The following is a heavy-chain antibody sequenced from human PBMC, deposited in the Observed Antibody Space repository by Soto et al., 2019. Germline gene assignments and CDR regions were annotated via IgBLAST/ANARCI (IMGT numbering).Heavy chain of an antibody. CDR3: ARVAAARGGGVNWFDP. CDR2: IWYDGSNT. Sequence: QVQLVESGGGVVQPGRSLRLSCAASGFSFSIYGIHWVRQAPGKGLEWVAVIWYDGSNTQYADSVKGRFTISRDNSKNTVYLQMNSLRVEDTAVYYCARVAAARGGGVNWFDPWVQGTLFTVSS. J-gene: IGHJ5*02. CDR1: GFSFSIYG. V-gene: IGHV3-33*01. D-gene: IGHD6-6*01.